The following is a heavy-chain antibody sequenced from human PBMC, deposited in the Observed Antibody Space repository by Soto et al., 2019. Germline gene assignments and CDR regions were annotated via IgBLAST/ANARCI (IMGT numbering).Heavy chain of an antibody. Sequence: PGGSLRLSCAVSGFTFSDYTMNWVRQAPGKGLQWVSSISVSGTFIYYADSVKGRFTISRDNAKNSLHLQMKSLRADDSAIYYCARVSDDSTPEYWGQGTLVTVSS. CDR1: GFTFSDYT. CDR2: ISVSGTFI. CDR3: ARVSDDSTPEY. D-gene: IGHD4-4*01. J-gene: IGHJ4*02. V-gene: IGHV3-21*06.